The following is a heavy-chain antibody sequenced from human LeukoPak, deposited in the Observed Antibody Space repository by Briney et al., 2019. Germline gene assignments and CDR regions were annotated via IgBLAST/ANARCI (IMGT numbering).Heavy chain of an antibody. V-gene: IGHV3-21*01. CDR3: ARAFFVSSGDAFDI. CDR1: GFTFSSYS. Sequence: GGSLRLSCAASGFTFSSYSMNWVRQAPGKGLEWVSSIISSSSYIYYADSLKGRFTISRDNAKNSLYLQMNSLRAEDTAVYYCARAFFVSSGDAFDIWGQGTMVTVSS. D-gene: IGHD3-22*01. J-gene: IGHJ3*02. CDR2: IISSSSYI.